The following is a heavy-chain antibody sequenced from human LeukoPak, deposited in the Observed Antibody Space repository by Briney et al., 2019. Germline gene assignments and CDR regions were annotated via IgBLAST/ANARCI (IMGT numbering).Heavy chain of an antibody. Sequence: SVKVSCRASGGTFSSYAISWVRQAPGQGLEWMGRIIPILGIANYAQKFQGRVTITADKSTSTAYMELSSLRSEDTAVYYCARDTRYSYGTITSVDWGQGTLVTVSS. D-gene: IGHD5-18*01. V-gene: IGHV1-69*04. CDR2: IIPILGIA. CDR3: ARDTRYSYGTITSVD. J-gene: IGHJ4*02. CDR1: GGTFSSYA.